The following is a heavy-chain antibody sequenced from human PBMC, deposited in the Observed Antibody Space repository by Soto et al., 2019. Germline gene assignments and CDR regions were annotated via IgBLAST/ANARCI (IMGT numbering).Heavy chain of an antibody. CDR1: GFTFSSYG. J-gene: IGHJ6*03. Sequence: PGGSLRLSCAASGFTFSSYGMHWVRQAPGKGLEWVAVISYDGSNKYYADSVKGRFTISRDNSKNTLYLQMNSLRAEDTAVYYCAKEMSNYGYYYMDVWGKGTTVTVSS. CDR3: AKEMSNYGYYYMDV. CDR2: ISYDGSNK. V-gene: IGHV3-30*18. D-gene: IGHD6-6*01.